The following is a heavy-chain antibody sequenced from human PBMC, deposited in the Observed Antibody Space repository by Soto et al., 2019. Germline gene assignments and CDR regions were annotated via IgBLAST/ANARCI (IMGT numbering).Heavy chain of an antibody. CDR3: ARGWRDYDILTGSNWFDP. CDR2: MNPNSGNT. V-gene: IGHV1-8*01. J-gene: IGHJ5*02. D-gene: IGHD3-9*01. Sequence: ASVKVSCKASGYTFTSYDINWVRQATGQGLEWKGWMNPNSGNTGYAQKFQGRVTMTRNTSISTAYMELSSLRSEDTAVYYFARGWRDYDILTGSNWFDPWGQGTLVTVSS. CDR1: GYTFTSYD.